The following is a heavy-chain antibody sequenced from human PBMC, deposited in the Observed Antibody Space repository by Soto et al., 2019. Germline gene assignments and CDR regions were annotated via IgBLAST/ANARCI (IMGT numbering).Heavy chain of an antibody. CDR3: ARDIPKIAAADFIIDY. J-gene: IGHJ4*02. Sequence: QVQLVESGGGLVKPGGSLRLSCAASGFTFSDYYMSWIRQARGKGLEWVSYISSSSSYTNYADSVKGRFTISRDNAKNSLYLQMNSLRAEDTAVYYCARDIPKIAAADFIIDYWGQGTLVTVSS. D-gene: IGHD6-13*01. CDR1: GFTFSDYY. V-gene: IGHV3-11*06. CDR2: ISSSSSYT.